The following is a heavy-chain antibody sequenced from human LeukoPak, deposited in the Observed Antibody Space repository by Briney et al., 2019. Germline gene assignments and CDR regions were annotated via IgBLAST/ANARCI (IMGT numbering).Heavy chain of an antibody. CDR2: ISYDGSNK. CDR3: ARGGVPAAIDLDY. CDR1: GFTFSSYA. V-gene: IGHV3-30-3*01. D-gene: IGHD2-2*01. J-gene: IGHJ4*02. Sequence: GRSLRLSCAASGFTFSSYAMHWVRQAPGKGLEWVAVISYDGSNKYYADSVKGRFTISRDNSKNTLYLQMNSLRAEDTAVYYCARGGVPAAIDLDYWGQGTLVTVSS.